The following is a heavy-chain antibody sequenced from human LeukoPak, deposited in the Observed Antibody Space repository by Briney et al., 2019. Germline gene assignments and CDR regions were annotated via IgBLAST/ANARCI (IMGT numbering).Heavy chain of an antibody. CDR1: GFTLSSYA. CDR3: AKDGFGHSYGYAYFDY. Sequence: GRSLRLSCAASGFTLSSYAMHWVRQAPGKGLEWVAVMSYGGNNKYYADAVKGRFTISRDNSKNTLYLQMNSLRAEDTAVYYCAKDGFGHSYGYAYFDYWGQGTLVTVSS. J-gene: IGHJ4*02. CDR2: MSYGGNNK. D-gene: IGHD5-18*01. V-gene: IGHV3-30*18.